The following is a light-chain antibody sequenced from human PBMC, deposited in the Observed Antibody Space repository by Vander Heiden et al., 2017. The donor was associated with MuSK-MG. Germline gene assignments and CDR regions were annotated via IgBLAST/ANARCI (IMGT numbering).Light chain of an antibody. CDR2: EIS. CDR3: STYTASSPFAV. J-gene: IGLJ7*01. V-gene: IGLV2-14*01. Sequence: QSALTHPASLSGSPAHSLTITSTGTSSDVGGYNYVSWYQQHPGKAPKLLIFEISNRPSGVSNRFSGSKSGNTASLTISGLQAEDEAEYYCSTYTASSPFAVFGGGTQLTVL. CDR1: SSDVGGYNY.